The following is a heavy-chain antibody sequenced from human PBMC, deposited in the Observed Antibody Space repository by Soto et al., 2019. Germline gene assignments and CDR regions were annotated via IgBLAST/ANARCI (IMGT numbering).Heavy chain of an antibody. CDR2: ISTSGSNT. CDR1: GFRFSDFY. J-gene: IGHJ4*02. V-gene: IGHV3-11*05. Sequence: QVQLVESGGALVKPGGSLRLSCAASGFRFSDFYMTWIRQAPGKGLEWVSHISTSGSNTNYADSVKGRFTVSRDNAKNALYLEMDNLRGEDTALYCCARDRDSYGHGFFDYWGQGSLVTVSS. D-gene: IGHD2-21*01. CDR3: ARDRDSYGHGFFDY.